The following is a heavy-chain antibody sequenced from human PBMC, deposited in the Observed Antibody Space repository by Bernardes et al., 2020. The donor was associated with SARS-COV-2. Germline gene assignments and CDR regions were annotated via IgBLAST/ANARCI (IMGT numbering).Heavy chain of an antibody. D-gene: IGHD3-10*01. CDR2: INWNGGST. CDR3: ARDRGGGRMRERWFDP. J-gene: IGHJ5*02. Sequence: GSLRLSCAASGFTFDDYGMSWVRQAPGKGLEWVSGINWNGGSTGYADSVKGRFTISRDNAKNSLYLQMNSLRAEDTALYHCARDRGGGRMRERWFDPWGQGTLVTVSS. CDR1: GFTFDDYG. V-gene: IGHV3-20*01.